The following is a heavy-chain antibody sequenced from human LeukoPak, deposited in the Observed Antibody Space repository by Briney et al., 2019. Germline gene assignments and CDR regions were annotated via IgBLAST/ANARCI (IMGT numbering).Heavy chain of an antibody. CDR1: GFTFSSYE. CDR3: ARYPVFGEYYYYMDV. V-gene: IGHV3-48*03. Sequence: PGGSLRLSCAASGFTFSSYEMNWVRQAPGKGLEWVSYISSSGSTIYYADSVKGRFTTSRDNAKNSLYLQMNSLRAEDTAVYYCARYPVFGEYYYYMDVWGKGTTVTVFS. J-gene: IGHJ6*03. D-gene: IGHD3-3*01. CDR2: ISSSGSTI.